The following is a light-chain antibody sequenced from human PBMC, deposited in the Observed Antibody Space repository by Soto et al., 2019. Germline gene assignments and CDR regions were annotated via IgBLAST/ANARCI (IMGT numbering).Light chain of an antibody. J-gene: IGKJ2*01. CDR3: QQYSDYPYT. V-gene: IGKV1-5*03. Sequence: DIQMTQSPSTLSASVGDRVSMTCRASQSVGSWLAWYQQKPGQAPNLLIYEASILLGGLPSRFSGSGSGTEFTLTIRSLQPDDFASYSCQQYSDYPYTFGQGTKLEIK. CDR2: EAS. CDR1: QSVGSW.